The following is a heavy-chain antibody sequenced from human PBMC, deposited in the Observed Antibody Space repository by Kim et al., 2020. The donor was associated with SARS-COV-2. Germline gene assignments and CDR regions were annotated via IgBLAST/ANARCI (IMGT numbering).Heavy chain of an antibody. J-gene: IGHJ3*01. D-gene: IGHD3-3*01. CDR2: IYYSGST. Sequence: SETLSLTCTVSGGSISSGGYYWSWIRQHPGKGLEWIGYIYYSGSTYYNPSLKSRVTISVDTSKNQFSLKLSSVTAADTAVYYCARSYYDFWSGYYSLQAFDFGGQGAMVAVSS. V-gene: IGHV4-31*03. CDR1: GGSISSGGYY. CDR3: ARSYYDFWSGYYSLQAFDF.